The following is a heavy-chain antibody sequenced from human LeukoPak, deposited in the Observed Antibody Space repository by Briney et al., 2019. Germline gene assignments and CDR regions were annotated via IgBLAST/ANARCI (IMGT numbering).Heavy chain of an antibody. V-gene: IGHV3-7*01. J-gene: IGHJ4*02. CDR2: IKQDGSEK. Sequence: PGGSLRLSCAASGFTFSSYWMSWVRQAPGKGLEWVANIKQDGSEKYYVDSVKGRFTISRDNSKNTLYLQMNSLRAEDTAVYYCAKDSRGLSYYASGSYGDYWGQGTLVTVSS. CDR3: AKDSRGLSYYASGSYGDY. D-gene: IGHD3-10*01. CDR1: GFTFSSYW.